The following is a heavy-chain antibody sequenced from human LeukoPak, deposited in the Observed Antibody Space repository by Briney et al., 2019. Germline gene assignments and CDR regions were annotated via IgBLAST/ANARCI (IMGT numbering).Heavy chain of an antibody. CDR3: AKYEELVTFSPPSQLDY. CDR2: LSDSGGNT. Sequence: GGSLRLLCAASGFTFGNYPMSWVRQAPGKGLEWVSALSDSGGNTFYANSVKGRFTISRDNSKNTLFLQMNSLRAEDTAVYYCAKYEELVTFSPPSQLDYWGQGPLVTV. V-gene: IGHV3-23*01. D-gene: IGHD5-18*01. CDR1: GFTFGNYP. J-gene: IGHJ4*02.